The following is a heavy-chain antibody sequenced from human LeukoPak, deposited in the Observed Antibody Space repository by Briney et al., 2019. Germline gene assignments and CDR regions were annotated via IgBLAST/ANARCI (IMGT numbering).Heavy chain of an antibody. CDR1: GGSFSGYY. D-gene: IGHD2-15*01. CDR2: INHSGST. CDR3: ARGPIVVVVAATANWFDP. J-gene: IGHJ5*02. Sequence: SETLSLTCAVYGGSFSGYYWSWIRQPPGKGLEWIGEINHSGSTNYNPSLKSRVTISVDTSKNQFSLKLNSVTAADTAVYYCARGPIVVVVAATANWFDPWGQGTLVTVSS. V-gene: IGHV4-34*01.